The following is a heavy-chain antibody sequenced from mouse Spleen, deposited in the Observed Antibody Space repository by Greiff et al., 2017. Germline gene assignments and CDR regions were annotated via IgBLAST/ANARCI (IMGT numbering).Heavy chain of an antibody. V-gene: IGHV1-81*01. D-gene: IGHD2-1*01. J-gene: IGHJ4*01. Sequence: KESCKASGYTFTSYGISWVKQRTGQGLEWIGEIYPRSGNTYYNEKFKGKATLTADKSSSTAYMELRSLTSEDSAVYFCANYGNYEDAMDYWGQGTSVTVSS. CDR1: GYTFTSYG. CDR2: IYPRSGNT. CDR3: ANYGNYEDAMDY.